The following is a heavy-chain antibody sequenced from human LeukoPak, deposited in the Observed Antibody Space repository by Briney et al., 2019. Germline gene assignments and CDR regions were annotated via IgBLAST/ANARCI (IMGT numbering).Heavy chain of an antibody. CDR2: INHSGST. CDR1: GGSFSGYY. D-gene: IGHD3-22*01. Sequence: ASETLSLTCAVYGGSFSGYYWSWIRQPPGKGLEWIGEINHSGSTNYSPSLKSRVTISVDTSKNQFSLKLSSVTAADTAVYYCARVRVYYDSSGYYYYYYGMDVWGQGTTVTVSS. CDR3: ARVRVYYDSSGYYYYYYGMDV. J-gene: IGHJ6*02. V-gene: IGHV4-34*01.